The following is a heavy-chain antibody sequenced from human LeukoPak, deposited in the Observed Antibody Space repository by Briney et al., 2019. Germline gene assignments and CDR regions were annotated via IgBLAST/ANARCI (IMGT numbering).Heavy chain of an antibody. V-gene: IGHV6-1*01. J-gene: IGHJ4*02. D-gene: IGHD5-12*01. CDR3: ARTLPYSGYDHFDY. Sequence: SQTLSLTCAISGDSVSSNSAAWNWVRQSPSRGLEWLGRTYYRSKWNYDYAVSVKSRITIHPDTSKNQFSLQLNSVTPEDTAVYYCARTLPYSGYDHFDYWGQGTLVTVSS. CDR1: GDSVSSNSAA. CDR2: TYYRSKWNY.